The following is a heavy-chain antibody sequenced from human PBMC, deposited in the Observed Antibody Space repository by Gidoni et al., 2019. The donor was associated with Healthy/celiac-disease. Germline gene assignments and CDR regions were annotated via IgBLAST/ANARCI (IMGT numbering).Heavy chain of an antibody. CDR3: ANALAVAGTIDY. D-gene: IGHD6-19*01. CDR1: GCSFSSSSYY. V-gene: IGHV4-39*01. CDR2: IYYSGST. J-gene: IGHJ4*02. Sequence: QLQLQQSGPGLVKPSETLSLPCTVPGCSFSSSSYYWGWIRQPPEKGLEWIGSIYYSGSTYYNPSLKSRVTISVDTSKNQFSLKLSSVTAADTAVYYCANALAVAGTIDYWGQGTLVTVSS.